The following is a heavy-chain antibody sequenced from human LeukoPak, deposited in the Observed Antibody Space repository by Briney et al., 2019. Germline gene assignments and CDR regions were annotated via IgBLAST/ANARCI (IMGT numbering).Heavy chain of an antibody. CDR1: GGSISSSSYY. CDR3: ARQISGYYFDY. CDR2: IYYSGST. Sequence: PSETLSLTCTVSGGSISSSSYYWGWIRQPPGKGLEWIGSIYYSGSTYYNPSLKSRVTISVDTPKNQFSLKLSSVTAADTAVYYCARQISGYYFDYWGQGTLVTVSS. D-gene: IGHD3-22*01. V-gene: IGHV4-39*01. J-gene: IGHJ4*02.